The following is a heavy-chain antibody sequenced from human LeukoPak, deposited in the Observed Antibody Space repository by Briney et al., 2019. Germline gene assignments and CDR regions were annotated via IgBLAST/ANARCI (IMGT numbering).Heavy chain of an antibody. CDR3: ARGVGATTAPYYYYCMDV. D-gene: IGHD1-26*01. J-gene: IGHJ6*03. CDR2: MNPNSGNT. CDR1: GYTFTSYD. V-gene: IGHV1-8*01. Sequence: ASVKVSCKASGYTFTSYDINWVRQATGQGLEWMGWMNPNSGNTGYAQKFPGRVTMTRNTSISTAYMELSSLRSEDTAVYYCARGVGATTAPYYYYCMDVWGKGTTVTVSS.